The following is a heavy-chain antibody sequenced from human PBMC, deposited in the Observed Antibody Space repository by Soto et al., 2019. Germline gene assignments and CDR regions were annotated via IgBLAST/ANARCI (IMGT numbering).Heavy chain of an antibody. V-gene: IGHV3-53*01. CDR2: IYGGGNT. D-gene: IGHD6-13*01. CDR1: GFTVSNNY. J-gene: IGHJ4*02. Sequence: GGSLTLSCAASGFTVSNNYMSWVRQAPGKGQEWVSLIYGGGNTHYADSVKGRFTISRDYSKNTLYLQMNSLRVEDTAVYYCARDPPGIAASGAGGWGQGTLVTVSS. CDR3: ARDPPGIAASGAGG.